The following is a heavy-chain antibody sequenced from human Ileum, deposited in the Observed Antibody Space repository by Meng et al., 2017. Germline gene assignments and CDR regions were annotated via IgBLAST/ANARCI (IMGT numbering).Heavy chain of an antibody. Sequence: ASVKVSCKASGYTFTSYGISWVRQAPGQGLEWMGWISAYNGNTNYAQKLQGRVTMTTDTSTSTAYMELRSLRSDDTAVYYCARDWDDYVWGSYSFDYWGQGTLVTGSS. CDR1: GYTFTSYG. CDR3: ARDWDDYVWGSYSFDY. J-gene: IGHJ4*02. D-gene: IGHD3-16*01. V-gene: IGHV1-18*01. CDR2: ISAYNGNT.